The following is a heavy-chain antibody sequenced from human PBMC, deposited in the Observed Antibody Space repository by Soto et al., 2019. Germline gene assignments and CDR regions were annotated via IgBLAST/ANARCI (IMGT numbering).Heavy chain of an antibody. CDR1: GGSISSYY. CDR3: ASTLWFGELSFDY. V-gene: IGHV4-59*08. CDR2: IYYSGST. J-gene: IGHJ4*02. Sequence: QVQLQESGPGLVKPSETLSLTCTVSGGSISSYYWSWIRQPPGKGLEWIGYIYYSGSTNYNPSLKSRVTISVDTSKNQFSLKLSSVTAADTAVYYCASTLWFGELSFDYWGQGTLVTVSS. D-gene: IGHD3-10*01.